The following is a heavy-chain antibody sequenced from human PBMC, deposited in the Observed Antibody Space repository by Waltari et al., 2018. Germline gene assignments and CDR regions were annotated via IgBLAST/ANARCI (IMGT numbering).Heavy chain of an antibody. J-gene: IGHJ4*02. CDR3: ARIYYGDYVVY. Sequence: YGRGWVRKGPGKGVEWVANIKQDGSEKYYVDSVKGRFTSSRDNAKNSLYLQMNSLRAEDTAVYYCARIYYGDYVVYWGQGTLVTVSS. CDR2: IKQDGSEK. D-gene: IGHD4-17*01. V-gene: IGHV3-7*03. CDR1: YG.